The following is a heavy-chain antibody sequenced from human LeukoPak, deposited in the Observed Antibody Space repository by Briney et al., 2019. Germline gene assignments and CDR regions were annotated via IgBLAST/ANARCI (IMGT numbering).Heavy chain of an antibody. D-gene: IGHD2-15*01. Sequence: PSETLSLTCAVYGGSFSGYYWSWIRQPPGKGLEWIGEINHSGSTNYNPSLKSRVTISVDTSKNQFSLKLSSVTAADTAVYYCARDLKRIVVVVAATSYDAFDIWGQGTMVTVSS. CDR2: INHSGST. CDR1: GGSFSGYY. CDR3: ARDLKRIVVVVAATSYDAFDI. V-gene: IGHV4-34*01. J-gene: IGHJ3*02.